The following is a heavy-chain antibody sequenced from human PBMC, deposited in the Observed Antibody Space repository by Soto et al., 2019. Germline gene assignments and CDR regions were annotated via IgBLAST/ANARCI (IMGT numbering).Heavy chain of an antibody. CDR2: INPNSGGT. CDR1: GYTFTGYY. CDR3: ASLSESSAWHTNFDY. J-gene: IGHJ4*02. V-gene: IGHV1-2*02. Sequence: ASVKVSCKASGYTFTGYYMHWVRQAPGQGLEWMGWINPNSGGTNYAQKFQGRVTMTRDTSISTAYMELSRLRSDDTAVYYCASLSESSAWHTNFDYWGQRTLVTVSS. D-gene: IGHD6-19*01.